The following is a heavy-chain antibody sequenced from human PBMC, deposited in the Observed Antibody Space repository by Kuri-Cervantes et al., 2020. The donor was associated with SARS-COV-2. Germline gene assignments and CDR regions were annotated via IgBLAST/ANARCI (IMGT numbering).Heavy chain of an antibody. CDR3: ARDYPVEPELYSSTIQLWPNHMTTVTTGLGY. Sequence: ASVKVSCKASGYTFTSYGISWVRQAPGQGLEWMGWISAYNGNTNYAQKLQSRVTMTTDTSTSTAYMELSSLRSEDTAVYYCARDYPVEPELYSSTIQLWPNHMTTVTTGLGYWGQGTLVTVSS. CDR1: GYTFTSYG. J-gene: IGHJ4*02. CDR2: ISAYNGNT. D-gene: IGHD4-17*01. V-gene: IGHV1-18*01.